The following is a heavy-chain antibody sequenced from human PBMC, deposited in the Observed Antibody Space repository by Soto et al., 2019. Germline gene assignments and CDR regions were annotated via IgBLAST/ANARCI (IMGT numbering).Heavy chain of an antibody. CDR1: GYTFTSYG. V-gene: IGHV1-18*01. D-gene: IGHD5-18*01. J-gene: IGHJ6*02. CDR3: ARDYGYSYGTYYYYGMDV. Sequence: GASVKVSCKASGYTFTSYGISWVRQAPGQRLEWMGWISAYNGNTNYAQKLQGRVTMTTDTSTSTAYMELRSLRSDDTAMYYCARDYGYSYGTYYYYGMDVWGQGTTVTVSS. CDR2: ISAYNGNT.